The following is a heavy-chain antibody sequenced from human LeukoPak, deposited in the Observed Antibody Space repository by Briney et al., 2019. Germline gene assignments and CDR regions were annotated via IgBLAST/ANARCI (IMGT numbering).Heavy chain of an antibody. CDR3: ARRPQTQYESIWSGAFDI. J-gene: IGHJ3*02. CDR2: IIQDGSEK. D-gene: IGHD3-10*01. CDR1: GFTFGGYW. Sequence: GGSLRLSCAASGFTFGGYWVTWVRQAPGKGLEWVANIIQDGSEKYYVDSVKGRFTISRDNAKNSLYLQMNSLRAEDTAVYYCARRPQTQYESIWSGAFDIWGQGTMVTVSS. V-gene: IGHV3-7*01.